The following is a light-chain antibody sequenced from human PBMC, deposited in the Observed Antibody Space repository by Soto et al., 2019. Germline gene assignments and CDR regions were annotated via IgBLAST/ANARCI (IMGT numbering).Light chain of an antibody. CDR1: QSVRNW. CDR2: DAS. Sequence: DIQMTQSPSTLSASVGDRVTITCRASQSVRNWLAWYQQKPGQAPKLLIYDASSLDGGVPLRFSGRGSGTEFTLTISSLQPDDFATYYCQHYNNYSPTWTFGQGTKVDIK. CDR3: QHYNNYSPTWT. V-gene: IGKV1-5*01. J-gene: IGKJ1*01.